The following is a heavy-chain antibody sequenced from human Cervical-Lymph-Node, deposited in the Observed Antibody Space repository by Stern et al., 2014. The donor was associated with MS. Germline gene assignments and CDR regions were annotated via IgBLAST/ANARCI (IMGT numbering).Heavy chain of an antibody. CDR3: ARDAHGDSFDY. Sequence: QVQLVQSGAEVKKPGASVKVSCEASGYTFNRYYIHWVRQAPGQGLEWMGMINPSGGSTNHAQKFQGRVTMTRDKPTSTAYMELNSLKSDDTASYYCARDAHGDSFDYWGQGTLVTVSS. V-gene: IGHV1-46*02. J-gene: IGHJ4*02. D-gene: IGHD4-17*01. CDR1: GYTFNRYY. CDR2: INPSGGST.